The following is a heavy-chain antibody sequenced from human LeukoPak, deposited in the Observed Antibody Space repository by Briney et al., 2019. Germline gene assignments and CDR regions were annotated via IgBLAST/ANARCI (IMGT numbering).Heavy chain of an antibody. CDR3: AKGGEYYYYYYGMDV. D-gene: IGHD3-10*01. CDR2: ISGSGGST. Sequence: GGSLRLSCAASGFTFSSYAVSWVRQAPGKGLEWVSAISGSGGSTYYADSVKGRFTISRDNSKNTLYLQMNSLRAENTAVYYCAKGGEYYYYYYGMDVWGQGTTVTVSS. V-gene: IGHV3-23*01. J-gene: IGHJ6*02. CDR1: GFTFSSYA.